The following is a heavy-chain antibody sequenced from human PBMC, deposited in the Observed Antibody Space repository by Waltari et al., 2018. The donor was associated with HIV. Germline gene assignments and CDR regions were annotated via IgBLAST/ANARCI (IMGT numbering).Heavy chain of an antibody. CDR3: AKAYYENTAYYYDF. Sequence: EVQLLASGGGLVQPGGSRSLYWSASGFPHVSHALTWVRQSPERGLEWVAAVSGSGAKSFYADSVKGRFTISRDNSKNTVFLQMNSLRAADTAIYYCAKAYYENTAYYYDFWGRGTRVTVSS. CDR2: VSGSGAKS. CDR1: GFPHVSHA. V-gene: IGHV3-23*01. J-gene: IGHJ4*02. D-gene: IGHD3-22*01.